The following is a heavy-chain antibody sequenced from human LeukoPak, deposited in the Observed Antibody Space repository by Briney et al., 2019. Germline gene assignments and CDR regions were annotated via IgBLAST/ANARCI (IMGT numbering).Heavy chain of an antibody. CDR1: GFTFSDYY. D-gene: IGHD3-9*01. V-gene: IGHV3-11*04. CDR3: ARSGKIYFDWLLDY. Sequence: GGSPRLSCAASGFTFSDYYMSWIRQAPGKGLEWVSYISSSGSTIYYADSVKGRFTISRDNSKNTLYLQMNSLRAEDTAVYYCARSGKIYFDWLLDYWGQGTLVTVSS. J-gene: IGHJ4*02. CDR2: ISSSGSTI.